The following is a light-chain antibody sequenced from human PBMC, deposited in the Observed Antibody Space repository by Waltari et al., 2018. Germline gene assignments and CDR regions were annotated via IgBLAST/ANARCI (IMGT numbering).Light chain of an antibody. Sequence: IQMTQSPSSLSASVGDTVTITCRASQTISSYLNWYQQKPGKAPKLLIYAASSLQSGVPSRFSGSGSGTDFTLTISSLQPEDFATYYCQQSFSVPPGFTFGPGTTVDIK. CDR3: QQSFSVPPGFT. CDR1: QTISSY. CDR2: AAS. J-gene: IGKJ3*01. V-gene: IGKV1-39*01.